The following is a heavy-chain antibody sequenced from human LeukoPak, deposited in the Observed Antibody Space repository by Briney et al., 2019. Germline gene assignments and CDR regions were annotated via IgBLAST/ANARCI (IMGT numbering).Heavy chain of an antibody. J-gene: IGHJ4*02. CDR1: GGSLSCYY. V-gene: IGHV4-59*01. Sequence: SETLSLTCTVSGGSLSCYYWFWIRQSPGKGPEWIGYVYSSVSTNYNPSLKSRVTISIDTSENQFSLKLTSMTAADTAVYYCARGSYGDPIDNWGQGILVTVSS. CDR3: ARGSYGDPIDN. CDR2: VYSSVST. D-gene: IGHD7-27*01.